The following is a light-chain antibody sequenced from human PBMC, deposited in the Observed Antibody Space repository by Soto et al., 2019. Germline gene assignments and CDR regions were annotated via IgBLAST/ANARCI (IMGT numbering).Light chain of an antibody. CDR3: AAWHDSLNGHV. J-gene: IGLJ1*01. V-gene: IGLV1-44*01. CDR1: SSNIGTSS. CDR2: TTN. Sequence: QSVLTQPHSASRTPGQRVTISCSGSSSNIGTSSVHWFQQLPGTAPKLLISTTNQRPSGVPERFSGSKSGTSASLAISGLQSLDEADYYCAAWHDSLNGHVFGTGTTVTVL.